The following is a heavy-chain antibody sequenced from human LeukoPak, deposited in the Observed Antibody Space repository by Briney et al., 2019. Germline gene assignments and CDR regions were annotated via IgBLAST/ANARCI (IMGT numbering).Heavy chain of an antibody. CDR3: TTHNWNYVFFDY. J-gene: IGHJ4*02. CDR1: GFTFSSYA. Sequence: GGSLRLSCAASGFTFSSYAMSWVRQAPGKGLEWVGRIKSKTDGGTTDYAAPVKGRFTISRDDSKNTLYLQMNSLKTEDTAVYYCTTHNWNYVFFDYWGQGTLVTVSS. V-gene: IGHV3-15*01. CDR2: IKSKTDGGTT. D-gene: IGHD1-7*01.